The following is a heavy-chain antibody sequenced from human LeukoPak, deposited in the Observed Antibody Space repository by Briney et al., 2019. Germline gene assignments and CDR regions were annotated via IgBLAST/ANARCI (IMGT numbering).Heavy chain of an antibody. CDR2: INPSGGST. V-gene: IGHV1-46*01. CDR1: GYTFTSYY. Sequence: ASVKVSCEASGYTFTSYYMHWVRQAPGQGLEWMGIINPSGGSTSYAQKFQGRVTMTRDTSTSTVYMELSSLRSEDTAVYYCARDLALGIGQYYFDYWGQGTLVTVSS. CDR3: ARDLALGIGQYYFDY. J-gene: IGHJ4*02. D-gene: IGHD7-27*01.